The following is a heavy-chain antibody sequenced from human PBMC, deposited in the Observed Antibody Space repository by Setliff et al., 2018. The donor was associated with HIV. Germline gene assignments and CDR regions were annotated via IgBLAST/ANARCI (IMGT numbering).Heavy chain of an antibody. D-gene: IGHD3-10*01. V-gene: IGHV3-23*01. CDR3: GTYYYGSGKIDY. CDR2: ISNSSPGNT. CDR1: GFTFSSYW. Sequence: PGGSLRLSCAASGFTFSSYWMSWVRQAPGKGLEWVSAISNSSPGNTYYADSVRGRFTISRDNSKNTLFLQMNSLRAEDTAVYYCGTYYYGSGKIDYWGQGTLVTVSS. J-gene: IGHJ4*02.